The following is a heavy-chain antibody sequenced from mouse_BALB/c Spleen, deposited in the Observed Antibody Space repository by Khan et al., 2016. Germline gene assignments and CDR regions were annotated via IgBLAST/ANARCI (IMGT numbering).Heavy chain of an antibody. D-gene: IGHD1-1*02. Sequence: QIQLVQSGAELVRPGSSVKISCKASGFAFSSYWMNWVKQRPGQGLEWIGQIYPGDGDTNYNGKFKGKATLTADKSSSTAYMQLRRLTSEDSAVCFFASGTPFASWGYGTRVTVS. V-gene: IGHV1-80*01. CDR2: IYPGDGDT. CDR1: GFAFSSYW. CDR3: ASGTPFAS. J-gene: IGHJ3*01.